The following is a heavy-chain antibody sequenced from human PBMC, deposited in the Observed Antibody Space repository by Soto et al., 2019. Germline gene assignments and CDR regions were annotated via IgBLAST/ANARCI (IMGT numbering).Heavy chain of an antibody. Sequence: GGSLRLSCAASGFTFSSYGMHWVRQAPGKGLEWVAVISYDGSNKYYADSVKGRFTISRDNSKNTLYLQMNSLRAEDTAVYYCATGENYYYYGMDVWGQGTTVTVSS. CDR2: ISYDGSNK. D-gene: IGHD3-10*01. CDR1: GFTFSSYG. V-gene: IGHV3-30*03. J-gene: IGHJ6*02. CDR3: ATGENYYYYGMDV.